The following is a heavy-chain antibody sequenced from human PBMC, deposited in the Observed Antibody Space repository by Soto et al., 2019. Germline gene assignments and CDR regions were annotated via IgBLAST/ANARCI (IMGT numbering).Heavy chain of an antibody. J-gene: IGHJ4*02. CDR2: INPRGGST. CDR3: VRSVAVSGPFDY. Sequence: GASVKVSCKASGYTFTSYYIHWVRQAPGQGLEWTGVINPRGGSTNYAQKFQGRVTMTRDTSTNTVYMELSTLRSEDTADHYCVRSVAVSGPFDYWGQGTLVTVSS. CDR1: GYTFTSYY. V-gene: IGHV1-46*01. D-gene: IGHD6-19*01.